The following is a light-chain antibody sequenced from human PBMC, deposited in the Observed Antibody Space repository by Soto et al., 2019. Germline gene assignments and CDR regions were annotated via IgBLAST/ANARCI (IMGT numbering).Light chain of an antibody. CDR1: QSVDSY. CDR2: EAS. Sequence: EIVLTHSPVTLSLSPCERAALSFRASQSVDSYLAWYQQKPGQAPRLLIYEASNRASGIPARFSGSGSGTDFTLTISSLEPEDFAVYYCQQRSNWPLTFGGGTKVDIK. J-gene: IGKJ4*01. CDR3: QQRSNWPLT. V-gene: IGKV3-11*01.